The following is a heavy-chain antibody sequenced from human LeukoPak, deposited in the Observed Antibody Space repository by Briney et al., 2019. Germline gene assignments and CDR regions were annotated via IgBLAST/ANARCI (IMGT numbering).Heavy chain of an antibody. V-gene: IGHV3-23*01. CDR1: GFSLSINS. CDR3: AKEEVPNDY. CDR2: ISRDGDKT. J-gene: IGHJ4*02. Sequence: GGSLRLSCAVSGFSLSINSMCWVRQAPGEGREWVSGISRDGDKTYYVDSVEGRFTISRDTSKNTLYLQMDTLRVQDTATYYCAKEEVPNDYWGQGTLVTVSS.